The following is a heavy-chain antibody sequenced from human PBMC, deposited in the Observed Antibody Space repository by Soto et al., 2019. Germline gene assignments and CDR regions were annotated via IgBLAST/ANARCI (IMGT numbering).Heavy chain of an antibody. CDR2: IIPIFGTA. CDR3: ARESLGSGSYYKQPDAAQNYYYYYGMDV. D-gene: IGHD3-10*01. Sequence: GASVKVSCKASGGTFSSYAISWVRQAPGQGLEWMGGIIPIFGTANYAQKFQGRVTITADESTSTAYMELGSLRSEDTAGYYCARESLGSGSYYKQPDAAQNYYYYYGMDVWRQGTTVTVSS. V-gene: IGHV1-69*13. J-gene: IGHJ6*02. CDR1: GGTFSSYA.